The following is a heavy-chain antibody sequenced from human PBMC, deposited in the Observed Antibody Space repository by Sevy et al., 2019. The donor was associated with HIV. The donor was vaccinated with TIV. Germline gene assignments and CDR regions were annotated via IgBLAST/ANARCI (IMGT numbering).Heavy chain of an antibody. V-gene: IGHV3-21*01. Sequence: GGSLRLSCAVSGFAFSPYSMVWVRQAPGNGLEWVAFISSNQKDIYYAESVKGRFTISRDNAKKTLFLQLNSLRDEDSAVYFCAIPAVAGSYQLSHLGQGTMVTVSS. CDR2: ISSNQKDI. J-gene: IGHJ1*01. CDR1: GFAFSPYS. D-gene: IGHD6-19*01. CDR3: AIPAVAGSYQLSH.